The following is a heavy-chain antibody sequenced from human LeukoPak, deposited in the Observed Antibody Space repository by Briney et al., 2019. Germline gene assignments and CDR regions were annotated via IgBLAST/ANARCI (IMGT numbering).Heavy chain of an antibody. D-gene: IGHD2-2*01. CDR2: INHSGST. Sequence: SETLSLTCTVSGGSISSSSYYWGWIRQPPGKGLEWIGEINHSGSTNYNPSLKSRVTISVDTSKNQFSLKLSSVTAADTAVYYCARGRKGYCSSTSCSRTSYYFDYWGQGTLVTVSS. CDR3: ARGRKGYCSSTSCSRTSYYFDY. CDR1: GGSISSSSYY. J-gene: IGHJ4*02. V-gene: IGHV4-39*07.